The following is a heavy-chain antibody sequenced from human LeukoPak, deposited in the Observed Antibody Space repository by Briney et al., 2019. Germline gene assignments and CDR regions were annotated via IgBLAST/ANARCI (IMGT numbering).Heavy chain of an antibody. Sequence: GASVTVSCNASGYTFTGYYMHWVRHAPGPGIERKGWINPNSGGTNYAQKFQGRVTMTRDTSISTAYMELSRLRSDDTAVYYCARVADIVATSGYYYMDVWGKGTTVTVSS. D-gene: IGHD5-12*01. J-gene: IGHJ6*03. V-gene: IGHV1-2*02. CDR1: GYTFTGYY. CDR3: ARVADIVATSGYYYMDV. CDR2: INPNSGGT.